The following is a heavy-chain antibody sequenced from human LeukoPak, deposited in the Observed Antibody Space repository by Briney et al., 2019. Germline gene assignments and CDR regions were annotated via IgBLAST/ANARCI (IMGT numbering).Heavy chain of an antibody. CDR2: IYHSGST. J-gene: IGHJ3*02. V-gene: IGHV4-38-2*02. D-gene: IGHD3-22*01. CDR1: GYSISSGYY. CDR3: ARVSYYYDSSGYKYAFDI. Sequence: SETPSLTCTVSGYSISSGYYWGWIRQPPGKGLEWIGSIYHSGSTYYNPSLKSRVTISVDTSKNQFSLKLSSVTAADTAVYYCARVSYYYDSSGYKYAFDIRGQGTMVTVSS.